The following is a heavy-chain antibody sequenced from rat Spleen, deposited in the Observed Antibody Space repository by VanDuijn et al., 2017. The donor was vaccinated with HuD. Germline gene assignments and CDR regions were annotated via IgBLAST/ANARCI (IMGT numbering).Heavy chain of an antibody. Sequence: EVQVLESGGGLVQPGNSLKLSCATSGFTFSTAWMYWYRQFPEKRLEGIARIKAKSNNYGTDYTESVKGRFTISRDDSKSMVYLQMDNLKTEDTALYYCTAASNEYWGQGVMVTVSS. V-gene: IGHV6-6*01. J-gene: IGHJ2*01. D-gene: IGHD3-1*01. CDR2: IKAKSNNYGT. CDR3: TAASNEY. CDR1: GFTFSTAW.